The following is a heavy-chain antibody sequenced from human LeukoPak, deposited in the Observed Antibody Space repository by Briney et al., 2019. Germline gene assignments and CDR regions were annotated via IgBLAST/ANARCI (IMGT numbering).Heavy chain of an antibody. V-gene: IGHV4-59*01. D-gene: IGHD3-10*01. CDR2: IYYSGRT. Sequence: SETLFLTCTVSGHSISSYHWSWLPQPPGKGLEWLGYIYYSGRTNYNPSLKSPVTISVDTSKHQFSLKLSSVTAADTAVYYCARELLWLGESPQAWFDPWGQGTLVTVSS. CDR3: ARELLWLGESPQAWFDP. CDR1: GHSISSYH. J-gene: IGHJ5*02.